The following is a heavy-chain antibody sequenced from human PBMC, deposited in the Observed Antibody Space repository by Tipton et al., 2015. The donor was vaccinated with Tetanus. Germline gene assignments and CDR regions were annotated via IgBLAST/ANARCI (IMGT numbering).Heavy chain of an antibody. V-gene: IGHV1-46*01. CDR1: GYIFSINY. CDR2: INPGDGST. Sequence: QLVQSGAEQRKPGASVKVSCKASGYIFSINYIHWVRQAPGHGLEWMGLINPGDGSTAYAQKFQGRVTMTRDTSRSTACMEVTRLGYEGTAIYYYAGTLRGTTRVGFQCRSSYRMDDWGQGTTVTVSS. D-gene: IGHD4-17*01. J-gene: IGHJ6*02. CDR3: AGTLRGTTRVGFQCRSSYRMDD.